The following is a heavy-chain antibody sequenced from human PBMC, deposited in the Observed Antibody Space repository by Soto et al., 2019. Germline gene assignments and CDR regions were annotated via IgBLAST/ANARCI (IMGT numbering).Heavy chain of an antibody. J-gene: IGHJ4*02. Sequence: LGGSLRLSCAASGFPVSGSTLHRARQPSGKGLEWVGRIRSKANRYATAYAASVKGRFTISRDDSKSTAYPQMNSLKTEDTAVYYCTRLVRDSSGWYPHYWGQGTLVTVSS. D-gene: IGHD6-19*01. CDR1: GFPVSGST. CDR2: IRSKANRYAT. V-gene: IGHV3-73*01. CDR3: TRLVRDSSGWYPHY.